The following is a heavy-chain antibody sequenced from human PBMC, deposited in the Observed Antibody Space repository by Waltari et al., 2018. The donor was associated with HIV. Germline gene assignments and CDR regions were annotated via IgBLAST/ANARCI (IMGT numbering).Heavy chain of an antibody. CDR1: GFLFNTFS. Sequence: EVQLAESGGGLVQPGGSLRLSCTASGFLFNTFSMDVVRLAPGKGLEWISYISSGSGTIYYADSVKGRFTISRDNAKKSLYLQMNSLRDEDTAVYFCARHSTTSTHFFDYWGQGTLVTVSS. CDR2: ISSGSGTI. CDR3: ARHSTTSTHFFDY. V-gene: IGHV3-48*02. D-gene: IGHD2-2*01. J-gene: IGHJ4*02.